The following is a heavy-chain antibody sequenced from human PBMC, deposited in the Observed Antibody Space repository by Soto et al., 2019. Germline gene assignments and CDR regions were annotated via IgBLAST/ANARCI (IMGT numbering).Heavy chain of an antibody. Sequence: GDSLKISCRTSGCKFTSSWIAWVRQMPGKGLEWMGIIFPSDSDTRYSPSFQGQVTISADRSTSTVFLQWASLKASDTAVYFCARKDKSGYFNWFDPWGQGILVTVSS. V-gene: IGHV5-51*01. D-gene: IGHD3-22*01. CDR2: IFPSDSDT. CDR1: GCKFTSSW. CDR3: ARKDKSGYFNWFDP. J-gene: IGHJ5*02.